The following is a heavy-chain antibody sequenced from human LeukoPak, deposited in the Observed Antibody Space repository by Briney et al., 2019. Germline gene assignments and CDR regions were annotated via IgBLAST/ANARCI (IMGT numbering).Heavy chain of an antibody. D-gene: IGHD1-26*01. CDR2: ISYDGSNE. J-gene: IGHJ4*02. CDR1: GFTLRSYA. CDR3: TRGRGSYSLDY. Sequence: GGSLRLSCAASGFTLRSYAMHWVRQAPGKGLEWGAIISYDGSNEHYADSVKGRFTIPRDNPKNTLYLQMNSLRAEDTAIYYCTRGRGSYSLDYWGRGTLVTVSS. V-gene: IGHV3-30*01.